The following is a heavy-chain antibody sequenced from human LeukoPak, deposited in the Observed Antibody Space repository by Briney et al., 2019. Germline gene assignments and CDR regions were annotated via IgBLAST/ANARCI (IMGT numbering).Heavy chain of an antibody. CDR3: ARQVLKGEFDP. J-gene: IGHJ5*02. V-gene: IGHV3-21*01. CDR1: GVTFSSYS. D-gene: IGHD3-10*01. Sequence: PGGSLRLSCAASGVTFSSYSMNWVRQAPGKGLEWVSSISSSSSYIYYADSVKGRFTISRDNAKNSLYLQMNSLRAEDTAVYYCARQVLKGEFDPWGQGTLVTVSS. CDR2: ISSSSSYI.